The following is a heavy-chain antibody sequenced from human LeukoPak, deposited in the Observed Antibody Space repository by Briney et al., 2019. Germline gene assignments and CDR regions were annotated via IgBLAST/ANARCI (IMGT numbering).Heavy chain of an antibody. J-gene: IGHJ6*03. D-gene: IGHD3-16*01. V-gene: IGHV4-59*05. CDR2: IYYSGST. CDR3: ARCWGLVYYYYYMDV. Sequence: SETLSLTCTVSGGSMISYYWSWIRQPPGKGLEWIGSIYYSGSTYYNPSLKSRVTISVDTSKNQFSLKLSSVIAADTALYYCARCWGLVYYYYYMDVWGKGTTVTVSS. CDR1: GGSMISYY.